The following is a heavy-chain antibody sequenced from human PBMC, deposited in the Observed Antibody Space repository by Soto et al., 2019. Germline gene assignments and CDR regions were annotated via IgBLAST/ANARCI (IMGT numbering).Heavy chain of an antibody. Sequence: GGSLRLSCAASGFTFSSYAMHWVRQAPGKGLEWVAVISYDGSNKYYADSVKGRFTISRDNSKNTLYLQMNSLRAEDTAVYYCAFSRIAARPNYCYGMDVWGQGTTVTVSS. V-gene: IGHV3-30*04. CDR3: AFSRIAARPNYCYGMDV. J-gene: IGHJ6*02. CDR1: GFTFSSYA. CDR2: ISYDGSNK. D-gene: IGHD6-6*01.